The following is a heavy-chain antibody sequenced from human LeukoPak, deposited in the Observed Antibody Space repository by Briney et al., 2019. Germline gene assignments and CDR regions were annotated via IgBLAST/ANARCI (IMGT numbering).Heavy chain of an antibody. V-gene: IGHV1-3*01. D-gene: IGHD4-17*01. CDR2: INAGNGKT. Sequence: GASVKVSCKASGYIFTDYAIQWVRQAPGQGLECMGWINAGNGKTRYSQKFQGRVTITRDTSASTAYMELSGLRSDDTAVYYCARARWTSTVPTYYLHFWGQGTLVTVSS. CDR3: ARARWTSTVPTYYLHF. CDR1: GYIFTDYA. J-gene: IGHJ4*02.